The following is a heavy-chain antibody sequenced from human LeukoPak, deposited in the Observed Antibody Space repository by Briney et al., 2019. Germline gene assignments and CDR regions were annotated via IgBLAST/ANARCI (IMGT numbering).Heavy chain of an antibody. D-gene: IGHD2/OR15-2a*01. CDR1: GGSFSGYY. CDR3: ARGFYTYFDP. J-gene: IGHJ5*02. CDR2: INHSGST. V-gene: IGHV4-34*01. Sequence: SSETLSLTCAVYGGSFSGYYWSWIRQPPGKGLDWIGEINHSGSTNYNPSLKSRVTISVDTSKNQFSLKLSSVTAADTAVYYCARGFYTYFDPWGQGTLVTVSS.